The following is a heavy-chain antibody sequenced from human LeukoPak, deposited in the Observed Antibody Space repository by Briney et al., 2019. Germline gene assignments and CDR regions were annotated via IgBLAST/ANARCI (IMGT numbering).Heavy chain of an antibody. Sequence: GGSLRLSCAASGFTFDDYAMHWVRQAPGKGLECVSLISWDGDSTYYSDSVKGRFTISRDNSKNSLYLQMNSLRAEDTALYYCAKESIVGAAIRFFDYWGQGTLVTVSS. D-gene: IGHD1-26*01. V-gene: IGHV3-43D*03. CDR1: GFTFDDYA. CDR2: ISWDGDST. CDR3: AKESIVGAAIRFFDY. J-gene: IGHJ4*02.